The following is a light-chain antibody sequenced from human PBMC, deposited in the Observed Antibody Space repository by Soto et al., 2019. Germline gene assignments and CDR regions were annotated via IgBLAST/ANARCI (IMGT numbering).Light chain of an antibody. Sequence: QAVVTQPASVSGSPGQSITISCTGSSSDVGGYNHVSWYQQHPGKAPKLMIYEVSNRPSGVSNRFSGSKSGNTASLTISGLQAEDEADYYCSSYTTSTTRIIFGGGTKVTVL. V-gene: IGLV2-14*01. J-gene: IGLJ2*01. CDR1: SSDVGGYNH. CDR2: EVS. CDR3: SSYTTSTTRII.